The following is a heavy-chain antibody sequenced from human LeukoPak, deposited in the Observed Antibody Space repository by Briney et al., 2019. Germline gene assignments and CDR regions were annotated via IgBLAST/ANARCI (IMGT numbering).Heavy chain of an antibody. CDR3: TRDGSYYFDY. V-gene: IGHV3-49*04. Sequence: PGGSLRLSCTASGFTFGDYAMSWVRQAPGKGLEWVGFIRSKAYGGTTEYAASVKGRFTISGDDSKSIAYLQMNSLKTEDTAVYYCTRDGSYYFDYWGQGTLVTVSS. J-gene: IGHJ4*02. CDR2: IRSKAYGGTT. D-gene: IGHD6-6*01. CDR1: GFTFGDYA.